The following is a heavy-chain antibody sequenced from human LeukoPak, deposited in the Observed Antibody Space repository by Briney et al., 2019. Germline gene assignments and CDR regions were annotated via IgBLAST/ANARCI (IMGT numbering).Heavy chain of an antibody. J-gene: IGHJ4*02. D-gene: IGHD3-22*01. CDR2: IYHSGSA. V-gene: IGHV4-4*02. Sequence: PSETLSLTCGVSGGSISSNNWWSWVRQPPGQGLEWIGEIYHSGSANYNPSLKSRVTISVDKSKNQLSLKLISVTAADTAVYYCARSQDYYDSSGEELYYFDYWGQGTLVTVSS. CDR3: ARSQDYYDSSGEELYYFDY. CDR1: GGSISSNNW.